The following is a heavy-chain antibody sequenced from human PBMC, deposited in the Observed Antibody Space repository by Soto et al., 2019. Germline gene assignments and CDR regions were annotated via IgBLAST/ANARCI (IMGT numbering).Heavy chain of an antibody. D-gene: IGHD2-15*01. CDR2: INPNSGGT. CDR1: GYTFTGYY. V-gene: IGHV1-2*02. CDR3: ARVNVVVVAATREYYFDY. Sequence: ASVKVSCKASGYTFTGYYMHWVRQAPGQGLEWMGWINPNSGGTNYAQKLQGRVTMTRDASISTAYMELSRLRSDDAAVYYCARVNVVVVAATREYYFDYWGQGTLVPVSS. J-gene: IGHJ4*02.